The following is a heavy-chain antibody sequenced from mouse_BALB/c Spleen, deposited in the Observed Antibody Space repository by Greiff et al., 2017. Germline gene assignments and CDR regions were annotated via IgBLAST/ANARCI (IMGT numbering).Heavy chain of an antibody. CDR3: ARDYGYEDYAMDY. D-gene: IGHD1-2*01. CDR1: GYTFTSYY. J-gene: IGHJ4*01. CDR2: IYPGDGST. Sequence: QVHVKQSGPELVKPGASVKMSCKASGYTFTSYYIHWVKQRPGQGLEWIGWIYPGDGSTKYNEKFKGKTTLTADKSSSTAYMLLSSLTSEDSAIYFCARDYGYEDYAMDYWGQGTSVTVSS. V-gene: IGHV1S56*01.